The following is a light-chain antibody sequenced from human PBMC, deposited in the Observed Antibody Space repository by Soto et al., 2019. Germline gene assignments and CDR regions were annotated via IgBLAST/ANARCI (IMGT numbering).Light chain of an antibody. Sequence: DIQMTQSPSSLSASVGYRVTSTCQASQDISNYLNWYQQKPGKAPKLLMYDASNLETGVPSRFSGSGSGTDFTFTISSLQPEDIATYYCQQYDNLPLTFGGGTKVDI. CDR1: QDISNY. V-gene: IGKV1-33*01. CDR3: QQYDNLPLT. CDR2: DAS. J-gene: IGKJ4*01.